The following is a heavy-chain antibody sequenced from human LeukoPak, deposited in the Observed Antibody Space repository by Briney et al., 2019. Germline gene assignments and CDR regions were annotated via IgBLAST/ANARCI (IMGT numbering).Heavy chain of an antibody. J-gene: IGHJ4*02. V-gene: IGHV3-30*02. CDR1: GFNFNNYG. Sequence: GGSLRLSCAASGFNFNNYGMHWVRQAPGKGLEWVAFIRYDGSNKYYADSVKGRFTISRDNSKNTLYLQMNSLRAEDTAVYYCAKAVVPGAISHDYWGQGTLVTVSS. D-gene: IGHD2-2*01. CDR3: AKAVVPGAISHDY. CDR2: IRYDGSNK.